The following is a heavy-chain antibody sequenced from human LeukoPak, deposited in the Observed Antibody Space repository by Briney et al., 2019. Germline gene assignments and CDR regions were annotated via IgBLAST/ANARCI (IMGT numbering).Heavy chain of an antibody. V-gene: IGHV3-23*01. D-gene: IGHD6-6*01. Sequence: PGGSLRLSCAASGFTFSSYAMSWVRQAPGKGLEWVSAISGSGGSTYYADSVKGRFTISRDNSKNTLYLQMNSLRAEDTAVYYCARYAALENYYYYMDVWGKGTTVTVSS. CDR3: ARYAALENYYYYMDV. CDR2: ISGSGGST. CDR1: GFTFSSYA. J-gene: IGHJ6*03.